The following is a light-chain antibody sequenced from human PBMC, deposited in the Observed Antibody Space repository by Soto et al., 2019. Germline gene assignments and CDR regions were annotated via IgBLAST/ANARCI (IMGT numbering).Light chain of an antibody. CDR1: SSDVGSYNL. CDR3: GSYAASSPYV. V-gene: IGLV2-23*01. J-gene: IGLJ1*01. CDR2: EGS. Sequence: QSALTQPASVSGSPGQSITISCTGTSSDVGSYNLVSWYQQHPGKAPKLMIYEGSKRPSGVSNRFSGSKSGNTASLTISGRQDEDAADYYCGSYAASSPYVFGTGNKVTVL.